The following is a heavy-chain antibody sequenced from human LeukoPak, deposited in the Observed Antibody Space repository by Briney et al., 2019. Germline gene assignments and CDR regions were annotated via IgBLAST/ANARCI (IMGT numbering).Heavy chain of an antibody. CDR2: INHSGST. J-gene: IGHJ4*02. V-gene: IGHV4-34*01. CDR1: GGSFSGYY. Sequence: SETLSLTCAVYGGSFSGYYRSWIRQPPGKGLEWIGEINHSGSTNYNPSLKSRVTISVDTSKNQFFLKLSSVTAADTAVYYCARDRPHSMCSSSWYPPFDYWGQGTLVTVSS. CDR3: ARDRPHSMCSSSWYPPFDY. D-gene: IGHD6-13*01.